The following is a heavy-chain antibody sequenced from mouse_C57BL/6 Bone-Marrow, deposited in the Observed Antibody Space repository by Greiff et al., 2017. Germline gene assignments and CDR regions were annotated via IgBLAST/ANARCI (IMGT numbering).Heavy chain of an antibody. Sequence: EVNVVESGGGLVQPGGSLKLSCAASGFTFSDYGMAWVRQAPRKGPEWVAFISNLAYSIYYADTVTGRFTISRENAKNTLYLEMSSLRSEDTAMYYCARQGDDYDGFAYWGQGTLVTVSA. D-gene: IGHD2-4*01. J-gene: IGHJ3*01. CDR1: GFTFSDYG. CDR3: ARQGDDYDGFAY. V-gene: IGHV5-15*01. CDR2: ISNLAYSI.